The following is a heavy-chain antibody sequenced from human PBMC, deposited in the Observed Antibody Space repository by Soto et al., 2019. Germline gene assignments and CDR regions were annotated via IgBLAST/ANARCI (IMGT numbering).Heavy chain of an antibody. J-gene: IGHJ5*02. CDR3: AKEGRGYDSSGYYYATWFDP. V-gene: IGHV3-30*18. D-gene: IGHD3-22*01. CDR2: ISYDGSNK. Sequence: GGSLRLSCAASGFTFSSYGMHWVRQAPGKGLEWVAVISYDGSNKYYADSVKGRFTISRDNSKNTLYLQMNSLRAEDTAVYYCAKEGRGYDSSGYYYATWFDPWGQGTLVTVSS. CDR1: GFTFSSYG.